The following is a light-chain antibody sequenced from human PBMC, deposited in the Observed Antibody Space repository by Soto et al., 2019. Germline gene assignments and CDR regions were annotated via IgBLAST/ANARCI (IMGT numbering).Light chain of an antibody. CDR3: QQYGSSSWT. CDR2: GAS. CDR1: QSVSSY. V-gene: IGKV3-20*01. J-gene: IGKJ1*01. Sequence: EIVFTQSPAPLSLSPGERATLSCRASQSVSSYLAWYQQKPGQAPRLLIYGASSRATGIPDRFSGSGSWTDFTLTISRLEPEDFAVYYCQQYGSSSWTFGQGTKVDIK.